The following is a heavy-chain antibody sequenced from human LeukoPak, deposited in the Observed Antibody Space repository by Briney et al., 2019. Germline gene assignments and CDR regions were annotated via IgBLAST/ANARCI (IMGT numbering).Heavy chain of an antibody. CDR1: GDNFNKYS. CDR3: STRPTIWKETTEFAES. Sequence: SVKVSCKASGDNFNKYSIRWVREAPGQGLEWMGRIMPIFGVTKYAQKFQGRVTITADESTTTGYMELNNLRSEDTAIYYCSTRPTIWKETTEFAESWGQGTLVIVSS. D-gene: IGHD1/OR15-1a*01. V-gene: IGHV1-69*02. J-gene: IGHJ5*02. CDR2: IMPIFGVT.